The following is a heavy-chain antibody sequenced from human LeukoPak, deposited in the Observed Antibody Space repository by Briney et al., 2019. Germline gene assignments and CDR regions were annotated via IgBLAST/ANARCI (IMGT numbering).Heavy chain of an antibody. CDR3: AGARLRLLGFDY. D-gene: IGHD5-12*01. CDR1: GGSFSGYY. CDR2: INHSGST. V-gene: IGHV4-34*01. J-gene: IGHJ4*02. Sequence: SETLSLTCAVYGGSFSGYYWSWIRQPPGKGLEWIGEINHSGSTNYNPSLKSRVNISVDTSKNQFSLKLSSVTAADTAVYYCAGARLRLLGFDYWGQGTLVTVSS.